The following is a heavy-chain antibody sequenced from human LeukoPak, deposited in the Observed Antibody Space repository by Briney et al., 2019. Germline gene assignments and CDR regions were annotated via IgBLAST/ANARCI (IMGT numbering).Heavy chain of an antibody. D-gene: IGHD1-26*01. J-gene: IGHJ4*02. Sequence: GASVKVSCKASGYTFTGYYMHWVRQAPGQGLEWMGRINPNSGGTNYAQKFQGRVTMTRDTSISTAYMELSRLRSDDTAVYYCARETSMGELPDYWGQGTLVTVSS. CDR2: INPNSGGT. V-gene: IGHV1-2*06. CDR1: GYTFTGYY. CDR3: ARETSMGELPDY.